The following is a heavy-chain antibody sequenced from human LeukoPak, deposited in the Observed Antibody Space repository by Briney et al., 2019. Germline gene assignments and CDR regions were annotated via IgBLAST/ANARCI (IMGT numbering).Heavy chain of an antibody. CDR2: ISGSGGST. Sequence: GGSLRLSCAASGFTFSDYYMSWIRQAPGKGLEWVSAISGSGGSTYYADSVKGRFTISRDNSKNTLYLQMNSLRAEDTAVYYCAKDVVMVLRFLEWSPTGFDYWGQGTLVTVSS. D-gene: IGHD3-3*01. V-gene: IGHV3-23*01. CDR1: GFTFSDYY. CDR3: AKDVVMVLRFLEWSPTGFDY. J-gene: IGHJ4*02.